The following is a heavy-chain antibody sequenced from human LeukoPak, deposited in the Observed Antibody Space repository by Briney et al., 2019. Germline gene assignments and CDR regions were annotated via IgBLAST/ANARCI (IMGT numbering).Heavy chain of an antibody. CDR2: ISYDGSNK. CDR3: ARHQDYDFWSGYYPAEYFKH. V-gene: IGHV3-30-3*01. CDR1: GFTFSSYA. Sequence: GGSLRLSCAASGFTFSSYAMHWVRQAPGKGLEWVAVISYDGSNKYYADSVKGRFTISRDNSKNTLYLQMNSLRAEDTAVYYCARHQDYDFWSGYYPAEYFKHWGQGTLVTVSS. J-gene: IGHJ1*01. D-gene: IGHD3-3*01.